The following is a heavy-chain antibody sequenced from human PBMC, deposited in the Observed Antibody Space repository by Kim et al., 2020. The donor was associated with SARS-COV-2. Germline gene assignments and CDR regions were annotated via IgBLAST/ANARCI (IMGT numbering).Heavy chain of an antibody. CDR1: GFTFSSYG. D-gene: IGHD1-26*01. J-gene: IGHJ4*02. CDR2: IWYDGSNK. CDR3: ARDREGGSYLWDY. Sequence: GGSLRLSCAASGFTFSSYGMHWVRQAPGKGLEWVAVIWYDGSNKYYADSVKGRFTISRDNSKNTLYLQMNSLRAEDTAVYYCARDREGGSYLWDYWGQGTLVTVSS. V-gene: IGHV3-33*01.